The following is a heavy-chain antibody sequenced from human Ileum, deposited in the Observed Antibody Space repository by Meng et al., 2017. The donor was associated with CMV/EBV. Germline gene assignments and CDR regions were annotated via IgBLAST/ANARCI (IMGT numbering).Heavy chain of an antibody. CDR2: IFHVGGT. CDR1: DESSSSYF. CDR3: ARGTSQAWELLHY. Sequence: QGQLHQGGAGLLPPSETLSLTCGVYDESSSSYFWTWIRQPPGKGLEWIGEIFHVGGTSYNPSLESRATISVDTSKKQFSLKLSSVTAADTAVYYCARGTSQAWELLHYWGQGTLVTVSS. J-gene: IGHJ4*02. V-gene: IGHV4-34*01. D-gene: IGHD2-15*01.